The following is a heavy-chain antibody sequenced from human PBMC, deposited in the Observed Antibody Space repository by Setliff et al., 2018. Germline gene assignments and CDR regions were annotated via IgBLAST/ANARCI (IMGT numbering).Heavy chain of an antibody. J-gene: IGHJ5*02. V-gene: IGHV1-18*01. CDR2: ISAYNGNT. Sequence: ASVKVSCKASGYTFTSYGISWVRQAPGQGLEWMGWISAYNGNTNYAQKLQGRVTMTTDTSTSTAYMELRSLRSDDTAVYYCARETRDPTYYNFWSGYEGGAFDPWGQGTLVTVSS. CDR3: ARETRDPTYYNFWSGYEGGAFDP. D-gene: IGHD3-3*01. CDR1: GYTFTSYG.